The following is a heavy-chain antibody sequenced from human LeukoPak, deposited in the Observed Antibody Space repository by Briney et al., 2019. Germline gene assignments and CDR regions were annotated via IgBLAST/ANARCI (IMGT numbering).Heavy chain of an antibody. D-gene: IGHD3-10*01. CDR2: IYYTGST. Sequence: SETLSLTCTISGGSISSYYWSWIRQPPGKGLEWIGYIYYTGSTNHNPSLKSRVTISVDTSKNQFSLKLSSVTAADTAVYYCARGYYYGSGYYYMDVWGKGTTVTVSS. CDR1: GGSISSYY. CDR3: ARGYYYGSGYYYMDV. J-gene: IGHJ6*03. V-gene: IGHV4-59*01.